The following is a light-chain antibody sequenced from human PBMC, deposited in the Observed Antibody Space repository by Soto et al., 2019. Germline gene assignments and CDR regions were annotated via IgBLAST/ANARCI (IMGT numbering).Light chain of an antibody. Sequence: EIVMTQSPATLSVSPGKRATLSCRASQSVSSNLAWYQQKPGQAPRLLIYGASTSASGIPARFSGSGSGPEFTLTISSLQSEDCAVYYCQQYNNWPITFGQGTRLEIK. CDR1: QSVSSN. J-gene: IGKJ5*01. CDR3: QQYNNWPIT. CDR2: GAS. V-gene: IGKV3-15*01.